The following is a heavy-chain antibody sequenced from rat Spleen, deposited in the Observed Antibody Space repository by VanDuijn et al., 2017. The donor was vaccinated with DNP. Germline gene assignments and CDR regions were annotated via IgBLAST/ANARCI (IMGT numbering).Heavy chain of an antibody. CDR3: ATHGSIATISTGAMDV. Sequence: EVQLVESGGGLVQPGRSLKLSCAASGFTFSDYAMAWVRQSPKKGLEWVATIIYDGSSTYYRDSVKGRFTISRDNAKSTLYLQMDSLRSEDTATYYCATHGSIATISTGAMDVWGQGTSVTVSS. CDR2: IIYDGSST. D-gene: IGHD1-2*01. CDR1: GFTFSDYA. V-gene: IGHV5-7*01. J-gene: IGHJ4*01.